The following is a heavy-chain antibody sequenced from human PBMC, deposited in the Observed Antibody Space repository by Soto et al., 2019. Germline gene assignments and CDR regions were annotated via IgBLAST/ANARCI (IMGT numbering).Heavy chain of an antibody. CDR3: ARVGHITNYGLAV. J-gene: IGHJ6*02. Sequence: QVQLVQSGAEVKKPGSSVKVSCEASGGTFSSYPINWVRQAPGQGLEWMGGIIPFFGTSNYAQKFQGRVTITADDSTSTAYMELLSLRSEDTVVYYCARVGHITNYGLAVWGQGTTVTVSS. D-gene: IGHD1-26*01. V-gene: IGHV1-69*01. CDR2: IIPFFGTS. CDR1: GGTFSSYP.